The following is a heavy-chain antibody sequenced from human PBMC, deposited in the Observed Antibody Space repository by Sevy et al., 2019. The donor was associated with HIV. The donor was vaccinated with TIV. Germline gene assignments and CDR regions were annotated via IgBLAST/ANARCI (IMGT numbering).Heavy chain of an antibody. J-gene: IGHJ6*02. CDR1: GFTFSTYA. CDR3: AKGDRTFYGMDV. D-gene: IGHD2-15*01. CDR2: VSGSAGST. V-gene: IGHV3-23*01. Sequence: GGSLRLSCAASGFTFSTYAMNWVRQSPGKGLECVSAVSGSAGSTYYADSVKGRFTISRDNSKNTLYLQMNSLRAEDTAVYYCAKGDRTFYGMDVWGQGTTVTVSS.